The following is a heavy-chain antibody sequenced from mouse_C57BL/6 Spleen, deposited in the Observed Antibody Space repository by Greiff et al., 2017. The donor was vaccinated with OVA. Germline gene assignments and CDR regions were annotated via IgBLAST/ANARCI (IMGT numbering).Heavy chain of an antibody. CDR3: AREENDYGFAY. Sequence: EVQLQQSGPELVKPGASVKISCKASGYTFTDYYMNWVKQSHGKSLEWIGDINPNNGGTSYNQKFKGKATLTVDKSSSTAYMELRSLTSEDSAVYYCAREENDYGFAYWGQGTLVTVSA. CDR1: GYTFTDYY. D-gene: IGHD2-4*01. J-gene: IGHJ3*01. CDR2: INPNNGGT. V-gene: IGHV1-26*01.